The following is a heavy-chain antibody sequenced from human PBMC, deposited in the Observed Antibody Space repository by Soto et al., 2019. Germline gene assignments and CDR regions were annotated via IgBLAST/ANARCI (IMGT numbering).Heavy chain of an antibody. V-gene: IGHV3-9*01. D-gene: IGHD6-13*01. CDR2: ISWNSGSI. CDR3: AKDMSGWYSSSWYFDY. Sequence: GGSLRLSCAASGFTFDDYAMHWVRQAPGKGLEWVSGISWNSGSIGYAGSVKGRFTISRDNAKNTLYLQMNSLGAEDTALYYCAKDMSGWYSSSWYFDYWGQGTLVTVSS. CDR1: GFTFDDYA. J-gene: IGHJ4*02.